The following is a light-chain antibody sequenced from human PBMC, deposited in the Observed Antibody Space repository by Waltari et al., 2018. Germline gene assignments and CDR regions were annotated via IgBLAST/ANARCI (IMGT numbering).Light chain of an antibody. CDR3: QQSYKAPLT. V-gene: IGKV1-39*01. CDR2: GAV. J-gene: IGKJ2*01. CDR1: QPISIY. Sequence: DIQMTQSPSALSASVGDRVAITCRASQPISIYLTWYQQILGKAPNLLIYGAVNLQDGVPSRFTGSGSGTDFTLTISSLHPEDFGTYYCQQSYKAPLTFGQGTKLQIK.